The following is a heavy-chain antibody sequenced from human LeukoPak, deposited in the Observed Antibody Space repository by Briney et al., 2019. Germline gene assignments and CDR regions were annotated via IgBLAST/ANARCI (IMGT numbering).Heavy chain of an antibody. Sequence: ASVTVSFTVSGYTLTELSMHWVRQAPGKGLEWMGGFDPEDGETIYAQKFQGRVTMTEDTSTDTAYMELSSLRSEDTAVYYCATDAGTYYYDSSGYPLGYWGQGTLVTVSS. CDR2: FDPEDGET. CDR3: ATDAGTYYYDSSGYPLGY. D-gene: IGHD3-22*01. V-gene: IGHV1-24*01. CDR1: GYTLTELS. J-gene: IGHJ4*02.